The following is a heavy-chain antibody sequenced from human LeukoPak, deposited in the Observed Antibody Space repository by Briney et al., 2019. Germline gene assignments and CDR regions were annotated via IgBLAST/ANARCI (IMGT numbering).Heavy chain of an antibody. CDR2: ITVNNGYT. CDR3: ARDLLWFGDLFDP. D-gene: IGHD3-10*01. J-gene: IGHJ5*02. V-gene: IGHV1-18*01. Sequence: ASVKVSCKADGYTFTSHGFIWLRQAPGQGLEWMGWITVNNGYTKYAQELQGRVTMTTDTSTSTAYMELRSLRSEDTAVYYCARDLLWFGDLFDPWGQGTLVTVSS. CDR1: GYTFTSHG.